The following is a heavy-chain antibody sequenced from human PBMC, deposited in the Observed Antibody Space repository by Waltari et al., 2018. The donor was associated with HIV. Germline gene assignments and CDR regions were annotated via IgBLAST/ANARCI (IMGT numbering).Heavy chain of an antibody. V-gene: IGHV1-69*13. CDR2: RPPLLCSA. D-gene: IGHD2-8*02. J-gene: IGHJ4*02. CDR3: ASDRGIDTNGYGEDSGLASYCPG. Sequence: QVQLVQSGADVKQPGSSVRFSCKASGGSFKGYSINWVRLAPAQRPEWVGGRPPLLCSASIAQRFRGRVTNNADESTGPSYLELRTLRSEDTAVYYCASDRGIDTNGYGEDSGLASYCPGWGLGTPVIGSS. CDR1: GGSFKGYS.